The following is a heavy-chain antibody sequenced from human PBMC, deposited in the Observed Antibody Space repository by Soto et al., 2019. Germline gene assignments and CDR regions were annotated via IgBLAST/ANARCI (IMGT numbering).Heavy chain of an antibody. D-gene: IGHD2-2*02. CDR2: IIPIFGTA. J-gene: IGHJ3*02. CDR3: ARDLGVVVPDAIGDAFDI. CDR1: GGTFSSYA. V-gene: IGHV1-69*13. Sequence: GASVKVSCKAPGGTFSSYAISWVRQAPGQGLEWMGGIIPIFGTANYAQKFQGRVTITADESTSTAYMELSSLRSEDTAVYYCARDLGVVVPDAIGDAFDIWGQGTMVTVSS.